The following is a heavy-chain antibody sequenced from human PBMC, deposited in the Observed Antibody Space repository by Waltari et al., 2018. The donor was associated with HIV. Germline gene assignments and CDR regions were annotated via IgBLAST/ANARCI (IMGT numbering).Heavy chain of an antibody. CDR3: ARDPRSSGYYGMDV. D-gene: IGHD1-26*01. V-gene: IGHV3-53*01. CDR1: AFTISENY. CDR2: IYSGGST. J-gene: IGHJ6*02. Sequence: EVQLVESGGGLIEPGGSLRLSCAASAFTISENYMSWVRQAPGKGLEWVSVIYSGGSTYYADSVKGRFTISRDNSKNTLSLHMNSLRAEDMAVYYCARDPRSSGYYGMDVWGQGATVTVSS.